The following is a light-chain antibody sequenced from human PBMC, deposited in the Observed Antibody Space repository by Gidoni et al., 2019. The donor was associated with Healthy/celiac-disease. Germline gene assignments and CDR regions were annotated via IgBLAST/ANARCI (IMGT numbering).Light chain of an antibody. CDR1: SSDVGGYNY. CDR3: SSYTSSSTLS. V-gene: IGLV2-14*03. Sequence: QSALTQPASVSGSPGQSITISCTGTSSDVGGYNYVSWYQQHPGKAPKLMIYYVSNRPSGVSNRFSGSKSGNTASLTISGLQAEDVADYYCSSYTSSSTLSFGGGTKLTVL. J-gene: IGLJ2*01. CDR2: YVS.